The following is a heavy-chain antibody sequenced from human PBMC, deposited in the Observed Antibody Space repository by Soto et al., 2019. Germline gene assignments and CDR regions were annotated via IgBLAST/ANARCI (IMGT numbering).Heavy chain of an antibody. CDR1: GGSISSYY. CDR3: ARTGTDTYYYYYGMDV. Sequence: TSETLSLTCTVSGGSISSYYWSWIRQPPGKGLEWIGYIYYSGSTNYNPSLKSRVTISVDTSKNQFSLKLSSVTAADTAVYYCARTGTDTYYYYYGMDVWGQGTTVTVSS. J-gene: IGHJ6*02. D-gene: IGHD1-1*01. V-gene: IGHV4-59*01. CDR2: IYYSGST.